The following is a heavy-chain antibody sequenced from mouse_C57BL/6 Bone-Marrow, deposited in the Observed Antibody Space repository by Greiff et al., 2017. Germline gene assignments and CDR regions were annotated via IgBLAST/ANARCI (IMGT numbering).Heavy chain of an antibody. V-gene: IGHV1-15*01. CDR2: IDPETGGT. Sequence: VQLQQSGAELVRPGASVTLSCKASGYTFTDYEMHWVKQTPVHGLEWIGAIDPETGGTAYNQKFKGKAILTADKSSSTAYMELRSLPSEDSAVYYCTRSVGYRNYVRAMDYWGQGTSVTVSS. D-gene: IGHD2-5*01. CDR1: GYTFTDYE. J-gene: IGHJ4*01. CDR3: TRSVGYRNYVRAMDY.